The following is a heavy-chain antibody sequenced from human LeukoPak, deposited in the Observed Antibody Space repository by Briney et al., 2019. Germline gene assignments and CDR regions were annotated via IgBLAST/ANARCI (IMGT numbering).Heavy chain of an antibody. J-gene: IGHJ4*02. D-gene: IGHD2-2*01. V-gene: IGHV4-61*02. Sequence: SETLSLTCTVSGGSISSGSYYWSWIRQPAGKGLEWIGRIYTSGSTNYNPSLKSRVTISVDTSKNQFSLKLSSVTAADTAVYYCARDIVVVPAAINYFDYWGQGTLVIVSS. CDR1: GGSISSGSYY. CDR3: ARDIVVVPAAINYFDY. CDR2: IYTSGST.